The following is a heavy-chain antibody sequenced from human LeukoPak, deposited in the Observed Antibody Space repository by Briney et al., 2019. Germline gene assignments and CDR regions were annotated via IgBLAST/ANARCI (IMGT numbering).Heavy chain of an antibody. V-gene: IGHV3-23*01. J-gene: IGHJ4*02. CDR3: AKARARSPDFFDY. CDR2: ISGSGGST. Sequence: GGSLRLSCAASGFTFSSYWMSWVRQAPGKGLEWVSAISGSGGSTYYADSVKGRFTISRDNSKNTLYLQMNSLRAEDTAVYYCAKARARSPDFFDYWGQGTLVTVSS. CDR1: GFTFSSYW.